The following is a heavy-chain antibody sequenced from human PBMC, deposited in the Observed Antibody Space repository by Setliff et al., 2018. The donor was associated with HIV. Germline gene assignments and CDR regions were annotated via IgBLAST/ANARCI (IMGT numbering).Heavy chain of an antibody. CDR3: ARTGPSTDGYNLVIDY. Sequence: ASVKVSCKASGYTFTRFAINWVRQAPGQGLEWMGWINTNTGNPSYAQGFTGRFVFSLDTSVSTAYLQILKAEDTAVYYCARTGPSTDGYNLVIDYWGQGTLVTVSS. D-gene: IGHD5-12*01. CDR2: INTNTGNP. J-gene: IGHJ4*02. CDR1: GYTFTRFA. V-gene: IGHV7-4-1*01.